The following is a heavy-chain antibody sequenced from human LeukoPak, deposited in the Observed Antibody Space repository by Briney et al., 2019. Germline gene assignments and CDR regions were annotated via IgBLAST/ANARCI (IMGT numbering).Heavy chain of an antibody. Sequence: GGSLRLSCAASGFTFSSYWMSWVRQAPGKGLEWVANIKKDGSEKYYVDSVKGRFTISRDNAKNSLYLQMNSLRAEDTAVYYCARDLYRIVVVPHYFDYWGQGTLVTVSS. D-gene: IGHD3-22*01. J-gene: IGHJ4*02. CDR3: ARDLYRIVVVPHYFDY. CDR1: GFTFSSYW. CDR2: IKKDGSEK. V-gene: IGHV3-7*01.